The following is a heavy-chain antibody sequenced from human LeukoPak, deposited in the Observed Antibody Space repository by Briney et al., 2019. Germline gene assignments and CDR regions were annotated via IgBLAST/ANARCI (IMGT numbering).Heavy chain of an antibody. CDR1: GGSFSGYY. CDR2: INHSGST. Sequence: SETLSLTCAVYGGSFSGYYWSWIRQPPGKGLEWIGEINHSGSTNYNPSLKSRVTISVDTSKNLFSLKLSSVTAADTAVYYCARGRPYYDFWSGYDDNWFDPWGQGTLVTVSS. J-gene: IGHJ5*02. V-gene: IGHV4-34*01. D-gene: IGHD3-3*01. CDR3: ARGRPYYDFWSGYDDNWFDP.